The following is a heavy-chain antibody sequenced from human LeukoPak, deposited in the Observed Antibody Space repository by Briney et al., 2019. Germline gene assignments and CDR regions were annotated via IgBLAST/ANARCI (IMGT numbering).Heavy chain of an antibody. CDR2: INPNSGGT. CDR1: GYTFTGYY. Sequence: ASVKVSCKASGYTFTGYYMHWVRQAPGQGLEWMGWINPNSGGTNYAQKFQGRVTMTRDTSISTAYMELSRLRSDDTAVYYCAREGSGSSTNAFDIWGQGTMVTVSS. D-gene: IGHD3-10*01. CDR3: AREGSGSSTNAFDI. V-gene: IGHV1-2*02. J-gene: IGHJ3*02.